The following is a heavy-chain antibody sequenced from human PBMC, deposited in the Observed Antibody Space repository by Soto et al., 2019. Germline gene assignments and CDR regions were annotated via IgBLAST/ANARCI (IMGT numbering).Heavy chain of an antibody. J-gene: IGHJ5*02. CDR3: GRVLTGAPRQSDPDS. D-gene: IGHD1-26*01. V-gene: IGHV4-39*01. CDR2: IYHSGTT. CDR1: GVSINDNNYF. Sequence: QLQLRESGPRLVKPAETLSLTCTVSGVSINDNNYFWVWIRQPPGKGLEWIGSIYHSGTTYYNSSLKGRVSISIDTSKDQFSVRLASVAATDTAVYYCGRVLTGAPRQSDPDSWGQGTQVSVSS.